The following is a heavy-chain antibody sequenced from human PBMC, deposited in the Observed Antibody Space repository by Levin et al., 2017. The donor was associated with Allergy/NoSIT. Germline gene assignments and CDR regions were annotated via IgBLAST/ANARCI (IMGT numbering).Heavy chain of an antibody. CDR2: IYYSGST. CDR3: ATSGPYGGYDY. D-gene: IGHD5-12*01. V-gene: IGHV4-59*01. J-gene: IGHJ4*02. Sequence: SQTLSLTCTVSGGSISSYYWSWIRQPPGKGLEWIGYIYYSGSTNYNPSLKSRVTISVDTSKNQFSLKLSSVTAADTAVYYCATSGPYGGYDYWGQGTLVTVSS. CDR1: GGSISSYY.